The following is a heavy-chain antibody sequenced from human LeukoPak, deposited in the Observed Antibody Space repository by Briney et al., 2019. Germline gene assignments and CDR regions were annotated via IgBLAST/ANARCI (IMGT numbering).Heavy chain of an antibody. J-gene: IGHJ4*02. CDR1: GFTFSNYG. Sequence: PGGSLRLSCAASGFTFSNYGMHWVRQAPGKGLEWVTGIWYDGSTKYYADSVKGRFTISRDNSKNTVYLQINSLRAEDTAVYYCASGYYYDRSGYFDYWGQGTLVTVSS. V-gene: IGHV3-33*08. D-gene: IGHD3-22*01. CDR3: ASGYYYDRSGYFDY. CDR2: IWYDGSTK.